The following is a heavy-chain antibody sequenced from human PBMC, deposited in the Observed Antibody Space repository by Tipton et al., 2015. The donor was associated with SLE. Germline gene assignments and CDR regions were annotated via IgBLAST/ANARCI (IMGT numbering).Heavy chain of an antibody. V-gene: IGHV3-33*01. CDR1: GFTFSSYG. J-gene: IGHJ4*02. CDR3: ARGLEYSSSSPGY. D-gene: IGHD6-6*01. Sequence: SGFTFSSYGMHWVRQAPGKGLEWVAVIWYDASNKYYADSVKGRFTISRDNSKNTLYLQMNSLRAEDTAVYYCARGLEYSSSSPGYWGQGTLVTVSS. CDR2: IWYDASNK.